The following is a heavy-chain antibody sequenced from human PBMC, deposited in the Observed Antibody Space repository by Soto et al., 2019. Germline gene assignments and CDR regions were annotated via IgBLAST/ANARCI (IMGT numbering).Heavy chain of an antibody. CDR1: GFTFSSYG. Sequence: GGSLRLSCAASGFTFSSYGMHWVRQAPGKGLEWVAVIWYDGSNKYYADSVKGRFTISRDNSKNTLYLQMNSLRAEDTAVYYCARAPSHWAPFDYWGQGTLVTVSS. V-gene: IGHV3-33*01. CDR3: ARAPSHWAPFDY. J-gene: IGHJ4*02. D-gene: IGHD7-27*01. CDR2: IWYDGSNK.